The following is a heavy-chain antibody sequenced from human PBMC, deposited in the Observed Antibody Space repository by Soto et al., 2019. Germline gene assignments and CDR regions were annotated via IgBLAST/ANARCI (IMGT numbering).Heavy chain of an antibody. J-gene: IGHJ4*02. CDR2: ISGSGGST. Sequence: GGSLRLSCAASGFTFSSYAMSWVRQAPGKGLEWVSAISGSGGSTYYADSVKGRFTISRDNSKNTLYLQMNSLRAEDTAVYYCARDLANSGYSSGWYAGGFDYWGQGTLVTVSS. D-gene: IGHD6-19*01. V-gene: IGHV3-23*01. CDR1: GFTFSSYA. CDR3: ARDLANSGYSSGWYAGGFDY.